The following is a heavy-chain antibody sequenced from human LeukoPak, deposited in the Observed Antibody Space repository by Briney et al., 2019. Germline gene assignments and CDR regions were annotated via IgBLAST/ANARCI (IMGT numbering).Heavy chain of an antibody. Sequence: SETLSLTCTVSGGSISSYYWSWIRQPPGKGLEWIGYIYYSGSTNYNPSLKSRVTISVDTSKNQFSLKLSSVTAAGTAVYYCASSFDRGPYYFDYWGQGTLVTVSS. V-gene: IGHV4-59*01. CDR3: ASSFDRGPYYFDY. CDR1: GGSISSYY. J-gene: IGHJ4*02. D-gene: IGHD3-22*01. CDR2: IYYSGST.